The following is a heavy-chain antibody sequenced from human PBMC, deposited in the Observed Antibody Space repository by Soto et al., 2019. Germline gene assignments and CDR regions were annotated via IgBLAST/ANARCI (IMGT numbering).Heavy chain of an antibody. V-gene: IGHV3-74*01. CDR1: GFTFSTYW. J-gene: IGHJ5*02. Sequence: EVQLVESGGGLVQPGASLRLSCAASGFTFSTYWMHWVRQAPGKGLVWVSRINGDGSSTSYADSVKGRFTISRDNAKNTLYLPMNSLRAEDTAVYYCARVPTGGYACSLDDRWGQGTVVTVSS. CDR2: INGDGSST. D-gene: IGHD5-12*01. CDR3: ARVPTGGYACSLDDR.